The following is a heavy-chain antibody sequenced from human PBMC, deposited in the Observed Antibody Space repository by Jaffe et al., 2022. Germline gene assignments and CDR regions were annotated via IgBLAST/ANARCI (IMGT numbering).Heavy chain of an antibody. D-gene: IGHD3-22*01. CDR2: IRSKANSYAT. Sequence: EVQLVESGGGLVQPGGSLKLSCAASGFTFSGSAMHWVRQASGKGLEWVGRIRSKANSYATAYAASVKGRFTISRDDSKNTAYLQMNSLKTEDTAVYYCTSYYDSSGYPLPTAFDIWGQGTMVTVSS. V-gene: IGHV3-73*02. CDR3: TSYYDSSGYPLPTAFDI. J-gene: IGHJ3*02. CDR1: GFTFSGSA.